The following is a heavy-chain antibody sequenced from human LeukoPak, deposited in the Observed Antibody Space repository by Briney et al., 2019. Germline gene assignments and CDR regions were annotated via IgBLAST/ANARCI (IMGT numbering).Heavy chain of an antibody. J-gene: IGHJ5*02. CDR3: AKPRHYYGSGDYYRDP. CDR2: ISGSGTNT. CDR1: GFTFSSYA. V-gene: IGHV3-23*01. Sequence: PGGSLRLSCAASGFTFSSYAMSWVRQAPGKGLEWVSSISGSGTNTYYADSVKGRFTISRDNSRNLLFLQMSSLRVEDTAVYYCAKPRHYYGSGDYYRDPWGQGTLVTVSS. D-gene: IGHD3-10*01.